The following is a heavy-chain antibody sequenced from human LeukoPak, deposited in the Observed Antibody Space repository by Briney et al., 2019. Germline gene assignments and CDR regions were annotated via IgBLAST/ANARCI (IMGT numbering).Heavy chain of an antibody. Sequence: PGRSLRLSCAASGFTFGSYGMHWVRQAPGKGLEWVAVIWYDGSNKYYADSVKGRFTISRDNSKNTLYLQMNSLRAEDTAVYYCARDTFQPGLIDSWGQGTLVIVSS. J-gene: IGHJ4*02. CDR3: ARDTFQPGLIDS. D-gene: IGHD2-2*01. CDR1: GFTFGSYG. CDR2: IWYDGSNK. V-gene: IGHV3-33*01.